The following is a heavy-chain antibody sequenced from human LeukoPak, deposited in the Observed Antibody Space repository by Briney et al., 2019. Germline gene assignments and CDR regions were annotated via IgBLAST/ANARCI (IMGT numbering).Heavy chain of an antibody. J-gene: IGHJ3*02. CDR1: GGSISSSSYH. CDR2: IYYSGST. Sequence: SETLSLTCTVSGGSISSSSYHWGWIRQPPWKGLEWIGSIYYSGSTYYNPSLKSRVTISVDTSKNQFSLKLSSVTAADTAVYYCARGIVVVPAATGGFAFDIWGQGTMVTVSS. V-gene: IGHV4-39*01. D-gene: IGHD2-2*01. CDR3: ARGIVVVPAATGGFAFDI.